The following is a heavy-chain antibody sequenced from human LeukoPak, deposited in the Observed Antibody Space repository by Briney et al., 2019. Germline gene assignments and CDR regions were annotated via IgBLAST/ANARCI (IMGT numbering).Heavy chain of an antibody. J-gene: IGHJ3*02. CDR1: GYSFTTCW. D-gene: IGHD1-26*01. V-gene: IGHV5-51*01. CDR3: ARQGGSQSGAFDI. Sequence: GESLKISCKGSGYSFTTCWIGCVRQMPGKGLEWMGIIYPGDSDTRYRPSFQGQVTISADKSINTAYLQWSSLKASDTAVYYCARQGGSQSGAFDIWGQGTMVTVSS. CDR2: IYPGDSDT.